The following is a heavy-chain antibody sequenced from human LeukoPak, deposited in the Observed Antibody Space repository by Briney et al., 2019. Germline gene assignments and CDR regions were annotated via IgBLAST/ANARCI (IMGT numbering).Heavy chain of an antibody. CDR1: GFTFRTYS. V-gene: IGHV3-20*04. D-gene: IGHD6-13*01. Sequence: GGSLRLSCAASGFTFRTYSMSWVRQAPGKGLEWVSGINWNGGSTGYADSVKGRFTISRDNAKNSLYLQMNSLRAEDTALYYCARIDSSWYPNALFDYWGQGTLVTVSS. CDR3: ARIDSSWYPNALFDY. CDR2: INWNGGST. J-gene: IGHJ4*02.